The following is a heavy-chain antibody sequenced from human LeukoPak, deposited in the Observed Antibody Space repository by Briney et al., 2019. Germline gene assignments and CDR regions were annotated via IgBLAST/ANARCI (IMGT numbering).Heavy chain of an antibody. CDR1: GGSFSGYY. CDR3: ARGRYYYDSSGYYYYYYYMDV. J-gene: IGHJ6*03. CDR2: INHSGST. D-gene: IGHD3-22*01. V-gene: IGHV4-34*01. Sequence: NPSETLSLTCAVYGGSFSGYYWSWIRQPPGKGLEWIGEINHSGSTNYNPSLKSRVTISVDTSKNQFSLKLSSVTAADTAVYYCARGRYYYDSSGYYYYYYYMDVWGKGTTVTVSS.